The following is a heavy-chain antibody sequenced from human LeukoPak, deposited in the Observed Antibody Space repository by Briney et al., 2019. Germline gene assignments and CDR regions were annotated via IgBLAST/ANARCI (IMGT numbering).Heavy chain of an antibody. CDR2: ISYDGSNK. J-gene: IGHJ4*02. D-gene: IGHD1-26*01. CDR1: GFTFSSYS. Sequence: GGSLRLSCAASGFTFSSYSMNWVRQAPGKGLEWVAVISYDGSNKYYADSVKGRFTISRDNSKNTLYLQMNSLRAEDTAVYYCAIPPKRELPEYFDYWGQGTLVTVSS. V-gene: IGHV3-30*03. CDR3: AIPPKRELPEYFDY.